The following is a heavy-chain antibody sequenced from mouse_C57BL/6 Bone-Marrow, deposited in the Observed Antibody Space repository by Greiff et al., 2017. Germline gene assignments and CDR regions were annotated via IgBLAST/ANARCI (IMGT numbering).Heavy chain of an antibody. CDR2: IDPDNGDT. D-gene: IGHD1-1*01. CDR3: TNITTVVATRWYFDV. Sequence: EVQLQQSGAELVRPGASVKLSCTASGFNIKDDYMHWVKQRPEQGLEWIGWIDPDNGDTEYASKFQGKATITADTSSNTAYLQLSSLTSEDTAVYYCTNITTVVATRWYFDVWGTGTTVTVSS. V-gene: IGHV14-4*01. J-gene: IGHJ1*03. CDR1: GFNIKDDY.